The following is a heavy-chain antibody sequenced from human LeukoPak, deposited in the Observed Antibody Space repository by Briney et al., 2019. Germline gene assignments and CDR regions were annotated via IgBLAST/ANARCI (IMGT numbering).Heavy chain of an antibody. CDR2: IYYSGST. CDR3: ARDRVVAATLYYYGMDV. V-gene: IGHV4-61*01. Sequence: SETLSLTCTVSGGSVSSGSYYWSWIRQPPGKGREWIGYIYYSGSTNYNPSLKSRVTISVDTSKDQFSLKLSSVTAADTAVYYCARDRVVAATLYYYGMDVWGQGTTVTVSS. J-gene: IGHJ6*02. CDR1: GGSVSSGSYY. D-gene: IGHD2-15*01.